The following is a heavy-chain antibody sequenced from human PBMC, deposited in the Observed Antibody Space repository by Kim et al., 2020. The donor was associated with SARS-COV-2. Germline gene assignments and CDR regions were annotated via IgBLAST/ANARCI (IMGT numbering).Heavy chain of an antibody. Sequence: SETLSLTCTVSGGSISSSSYYWGWIRQPPGKGLEWIGSIYYSGSTYYNPSLKSRVTISVDTSKNQFSLKLSSVTAADTAVYYCARLSRNHMTLGPADYWGQGTLVTVSS. V-gene: IGHV4-39*01. CDR1: GGSISSSSYY. CDR3: ARLSRNHMTLGPADY. J-gene: IGHJ4*02. D-gene: IGHD3-16*01. CDR2: IYYSGST.